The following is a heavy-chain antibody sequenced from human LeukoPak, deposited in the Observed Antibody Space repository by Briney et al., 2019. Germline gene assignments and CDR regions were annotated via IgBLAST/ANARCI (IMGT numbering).Heavy chain of an antibody. CDR2: IYHSGST. J-gene: IGHJ6*02. Sequence: SQTLSLTCAVSGASISSGGYSWNWIRQPPGKGLEWIGYIYHSGSTYYNPSLKSRVSISVDRSKNQFSLNLSSVTAADTAVYYCARESPYYYGIDVWGQGTTVTVSS. CDR1: GASISSGGYS. CDR3: ARESPYYYGIDV. V-gene: IGHV4-30-2*01.